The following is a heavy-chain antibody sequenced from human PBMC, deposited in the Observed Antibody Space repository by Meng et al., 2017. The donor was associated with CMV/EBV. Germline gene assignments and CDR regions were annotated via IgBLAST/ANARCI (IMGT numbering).Heavy chain of an antibody. J-gene: IGHJ4*02. CDR3: ARERGFVVVVPAANGPFDY. V-gene: IGHV4-38-2*02. Sequence: GSLRLSCTVSGYSISSGYYWGWIRQPPGKGLEWIGSIYHSGSTYYNPSLKSRVNISVDTSKNQFSLKLSSVTAADTAVYYCARERGFVVVVPAANGPFDYWGQGTLVTVSS. D-gene: IGHD2-2*01. CDR2: IYHSGST. CDR1: GYSISSGYY.